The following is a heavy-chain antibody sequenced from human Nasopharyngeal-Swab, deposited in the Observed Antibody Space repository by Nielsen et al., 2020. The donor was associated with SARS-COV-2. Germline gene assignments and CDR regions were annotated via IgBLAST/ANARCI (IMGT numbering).Heavy chain of an antibody. CDR1: GGSISSSNW. D-gene: IGHD6-13*01. J-gene: IGHJ5*02. V-gene: IGHV4-4*02. Sequence: SETLSLTCAVSGGSISSSNWWSWVRQPPGKGLEWIGEIYHSGSTNYNPSLKSRVTISVDKSKNQFSLKLSSVTAADTAVYYCARALILGYSSFGGWFDPWGQGTLVTVSS. CDR3: ARALILGYSSFGGWFDP. CDR2: IYHSGST.